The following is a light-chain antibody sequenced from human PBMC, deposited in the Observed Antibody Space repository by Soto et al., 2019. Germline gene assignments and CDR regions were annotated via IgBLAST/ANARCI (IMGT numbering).Light chain of an antibody. V-gene: IGKV3-11*01. CDR3: QQRREWPRT. CDR1: QSISRS. Sequence: EIVLTQSPATLSLSPGERATLSCRASQSISRSLAWYQQKPGQAPRLLIYDASSRATGFPARFSGSGSGTDFTLNIGSLEPEDFAVYYCQQRREWPRTFGQGTKVEIK. J-gene: IGKJ1*01. CDR2: DAS.